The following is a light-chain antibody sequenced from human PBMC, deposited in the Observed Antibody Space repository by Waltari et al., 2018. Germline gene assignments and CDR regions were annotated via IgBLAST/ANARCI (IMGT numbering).Light chain of an antibody. CDR1: QSVSSY. V-gene: IGKV3-11*01. Sequence: EIVLTQSPATLSLSPGERATLSCRASQSVSSYLAWYQQKPGQAPRLLIYEASNRVTGIPARFSGSGSGTDFTLTISSLDPEDFAVYYCQQRSIWPVTFGGGTKVEIK. CDR3: QQRSIWPVT. J-gene: IGKJ4*01. CDR2: EAS.